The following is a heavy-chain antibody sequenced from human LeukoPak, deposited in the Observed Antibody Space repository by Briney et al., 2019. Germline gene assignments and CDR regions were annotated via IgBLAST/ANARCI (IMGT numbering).Heavy chain of an antibody. D-gene: IGHD2-8*01. Sequence: GESLKISCKGSGYTFSSYWIGWVRQMPGKGLEWMGIIYPDDSDTRYSPSFQGQVTISADKSISTAYLQWSSLKASDTAMYYCARLSYCSNDVCYSNYYYSMDVWGKGTTVTVSS. CDR3: ARLSYCSNDVCYSNYYYSMDV. J-gene: IGHJ6*03. V-gene: IGHV5-51*01. CDR2: IYPDDSDT. CDR1: GYTFSSYW.